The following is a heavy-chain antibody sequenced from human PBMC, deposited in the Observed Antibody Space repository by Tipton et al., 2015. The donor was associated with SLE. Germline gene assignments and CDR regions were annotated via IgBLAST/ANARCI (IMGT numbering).Heavy chain of an antibody. V-gene: IGHV4-34*01. Sequence: TLSLTCAVYGGSLSGYSWSWIRQPPGKGLEWIGEINHGGSTNYNPSLKSRVAISVETSKTHFSLKMSSVTAADTAMYYCARLSSGTGDFEHWGQGTLVVVSS. J-gene: IGHJ4*02. CDR2: INHGGST. D-gene: IGHD7-27*01. CDR3: ARLSSGTGDFEH. CDR1: GGSLSGYS.